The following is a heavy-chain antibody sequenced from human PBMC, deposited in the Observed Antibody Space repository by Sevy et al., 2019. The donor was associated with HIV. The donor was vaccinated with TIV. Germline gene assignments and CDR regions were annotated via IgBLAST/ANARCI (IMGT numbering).Heavy chain of an antibody. Sequence: GGSLRLSCAASRFTFSSYGMHWVRQAPGKGLEWVAVISYDGSNKYADSVKGRFTISRDNSKNTVYLQMNSLRPEDTAVYSCAKAQDGSGYSAYGMDVWGQGTTVTVSS. J-gene: IGHJ6*02. CDR2: ISYDGSNK. CDR1: RFTFSSYG. V-gene: IGHV3-30*18. D-gene: IGHD3-22*01. CDR3: AKAQDGSGYSAYGMDV.